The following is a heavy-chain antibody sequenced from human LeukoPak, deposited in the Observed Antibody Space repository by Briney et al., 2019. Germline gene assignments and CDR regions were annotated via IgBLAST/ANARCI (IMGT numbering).Heavy chain of an antibody. D-gene: IGHD6-19*01. Sequence: PSETLSLTRTVSGGSISSYYWSWIRQPPGKGLEWIGYIYYSGSTNYNPSLKSRVTISVDTSKNQFSLKLSSVTAADTAVYYCARDEVAVAGYYYYGMDVWGQGTTVTVSS. CDR3: ARDEVAVAGYYYYGMDV. V-gene: IGHV4-59*01. CDR1: GGSISSYY. J-gene: IGHJ6*02. CDR2: IYYSGST.